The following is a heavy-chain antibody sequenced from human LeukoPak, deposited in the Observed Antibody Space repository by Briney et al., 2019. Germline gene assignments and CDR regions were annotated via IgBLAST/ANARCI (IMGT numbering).Heavy chain of an antibody. Sequence: PSETLSLTCTVAGGSISRDYRSWIRQTAGKGLESIGRIYSSGSTNYNPSLKSLVTMSVDTSKNKFSLNLRSATAADTALYYCARGFYGSGSETLDYWGQGTLVTVSS. J-gene: IGHJ4*02. CDR1: GGSISRDY. CDR2: IYSSGST. D-gene: IGHD3-10*01. CDR3: ARGFYGSGSETLDY. V-gene: IGHV4-4*07.